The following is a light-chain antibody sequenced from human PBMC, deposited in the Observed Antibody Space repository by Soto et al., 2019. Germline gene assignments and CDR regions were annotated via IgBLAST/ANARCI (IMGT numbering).Light chain of an antibody. V-gene: IGLV2-18*01. J-gene: IGLJ1*01. Sequence: QSVLTQPPSVSGSPGQSVTISCTGTSTDFVSYNRVSWYQQPPGTAPKLIIYEASNRPSGVPDRFSGSKSGNTASLTISGLQAADEADYYCSLYTSENTYVFGNGTKVNVL. CDR2: EAS. CDR1: STDFVSYNR. CDR3: SLYTSENTYV.